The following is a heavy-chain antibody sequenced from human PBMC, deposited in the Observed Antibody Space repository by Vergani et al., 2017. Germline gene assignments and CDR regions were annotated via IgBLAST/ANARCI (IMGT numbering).Heavy chain of an antibody. V-gene: IGHV1-46*01. Sequence: QVQLVQSGAEVKKPGASVKVSCKASGYTFTGYYMHWVRQAPGQRLEWMGWINPSGGSTSYAQKFQGRVTMTRDTSTSTVYMELSSLRSEDTAVYYCARDHTFYGDYDAFDIWGQGTMVTVSS. CDR3: ARDHTFYGDYDAFDI. J-gene: IGHJ3*02. D-gene: IGHD4-17*01. CDR2: INPSGGST. CDR1: GYTFTGYY.